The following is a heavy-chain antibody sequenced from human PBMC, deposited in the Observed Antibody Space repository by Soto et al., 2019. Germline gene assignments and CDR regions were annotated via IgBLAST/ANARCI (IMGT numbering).Heavy chain of an antibody. CDR2: IYHSGST. Sequence: SETLSLTCAVSGGSISSGGYSWSWIRQPPGKGLEWIGYIYHSGSTYYNPSLKSRVTISVDRSKNQFSLKLSSVTAADTAVYYCARDFEAAGKNRWFDPWGQGTLVTVSS. V-gene: IGHV4-30-2*01. CDR3: ARDFEAAGKNRWFDP. D-gene: IGHD6-13*01. J-gene: IGHJ5*02. CDR1: GGSISSGGYS.